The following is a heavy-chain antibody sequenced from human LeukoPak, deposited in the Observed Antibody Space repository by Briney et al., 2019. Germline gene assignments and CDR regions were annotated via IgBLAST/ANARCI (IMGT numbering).Heavy chain of an antibody. V-gene: IGHV5-51*01. CDR1: GYSFTSYW. CDR3: ARRGYYDSSGYYDDGHHY. Sequence: GESLKISCKGSGYSFTSYWIGWVRRMPGKGLEWMGIIYPGDSDTRYSPSFQGQVTISADKSISTAYLQWSSLKASDTAMYYCARRGYYDSSGYYDDGHHYWGQGTLVTVSS. D-gene: IGHD3-22*01. J-gene: IGHJ4*02. CDR2: IYPGDSDT.